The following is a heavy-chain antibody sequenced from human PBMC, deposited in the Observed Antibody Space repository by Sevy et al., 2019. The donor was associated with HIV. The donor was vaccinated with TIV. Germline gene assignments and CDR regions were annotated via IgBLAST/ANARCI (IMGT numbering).Heavy chain of an antibody. V-gene: IGHV3-48*01. CDR3: ASQRGGYERLYYFDS. J-gene: IGHJ4*02. CDR2: ISDSRATI. CDR1: GFTYS. D-gene: IGHD5-12*01. Sequence: GGSLRLSCVASGFTYSMNWVRQAPGKGLEWVSYISDSRATIHYADSVKGRFTISRDNAKNSLYLQMNTSRAEDTAVYYCASQRGGYERLYYFDSWGQGTLVTVSS.